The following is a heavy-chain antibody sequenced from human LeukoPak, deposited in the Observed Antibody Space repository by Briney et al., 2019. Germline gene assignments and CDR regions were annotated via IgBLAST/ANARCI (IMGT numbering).Heavy chain of an antibody. V-gene: IGHV3-23*01. J-gene: IGHJ4*02. CDR2: ITRSGAAK. CDR1: GFTFSTFA. Sequence: PGGSLRLSCAASGFTFSTFAMSWGRQAPGKGLEWVSTITRSGAAKYYADSVKGRFTISRDNSKNTLYLQMDSLSAEDTALYYCAIDHPSCGGRDCLLFDNWGQGTLVTVSS. CDR3: AIDHPSCGGRDCLLFDN. D-gene: IGHD2-21*01.